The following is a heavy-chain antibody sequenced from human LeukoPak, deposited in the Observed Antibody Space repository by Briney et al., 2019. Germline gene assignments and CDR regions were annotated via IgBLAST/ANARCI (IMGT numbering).Heavy chain of an antibody. CDR3: ARDSSGYLVLDY. V-gene: IGHV3-21*01. CDR1: GFTFSSYS. J-gene: IGHJ4*02. CDR2: ISSSSSYI. D-gene: IGHD3-22*01. Sequence: PGGSLRLSCAASGFTFSSYSMNWVRQAPGKGLEWVSSISSSSSYIYYADSVKGRFTISRDNAKNSLYLQMNSLRAEDTAVYYCARDSSGYLVLDYWGQGTLVTVSS.